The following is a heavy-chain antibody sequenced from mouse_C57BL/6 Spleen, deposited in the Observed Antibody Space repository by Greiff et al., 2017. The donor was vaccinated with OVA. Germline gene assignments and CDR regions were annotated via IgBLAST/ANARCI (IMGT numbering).Heavy chain of an antibody. Sequence: EVKLMESGPGLAKPSQTLSLPCSVPGYSITSDYLNWIRTFPGNTLEYMGYISYSGSTYYNPSLTSRISIIRDTSKNQNYLQLNSVTTEDTATYYCARGTLDYWGQGTTLTVSS. CDR3: ARGTLDY. J-gene: IGHJ2*01. V-gene: IGHV3-8*01. CDR2: ISYSGST. CDR1: GYSITSDY. D-gene: IGHD3-3*01.